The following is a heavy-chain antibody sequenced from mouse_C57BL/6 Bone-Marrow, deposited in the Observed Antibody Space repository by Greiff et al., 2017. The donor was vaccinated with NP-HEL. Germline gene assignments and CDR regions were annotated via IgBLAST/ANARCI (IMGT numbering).Heavy chain of an antibody. CDR2: INPSSGYT. CDR1: GYTFTSYW. J-gene: IGHJ4*01. V-gene: IGHV1-7*01. D-gene: IGHD2-4*01. CDR3: ARGDYDYDYAMDY. Sequence: QVQLQQSGAELAKPGASVKLSCKASGYTFTSYWMHWVKQRPGQGLEWIGYINPSSGYTKYNQKFKDKATLTADKSSSTAYMQLSSLTYEDSAVYYCARGDYDYDYAMDYQGQGTSVTVSS.